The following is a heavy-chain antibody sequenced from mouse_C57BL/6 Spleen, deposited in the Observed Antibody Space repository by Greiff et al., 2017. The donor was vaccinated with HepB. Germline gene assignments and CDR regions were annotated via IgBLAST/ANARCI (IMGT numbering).Heavy chain of an antibody. D-gene: IGHD1-1*01. CDR3: ARSEGYYLYYFDY. V-gene: IGHV1-80*01. J-gene: IGHJ2*01. CDR2: IYPGDGDT. CDR1: GYAFSSYW. Sequence: QVQLQQSGAELVKPGASVKISCKASGYAFSSYWMNWVKQRPGKGLEWIGQIYPGDGDTNYNGKFKGKATLTADKSSSTAYMQLSSLTSEDSAVYFCARSEGYYLYYFDYWGQGTTLTVSS.